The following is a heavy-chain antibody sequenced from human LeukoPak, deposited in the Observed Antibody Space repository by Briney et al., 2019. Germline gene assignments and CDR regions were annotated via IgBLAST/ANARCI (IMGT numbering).Heavy chain of an antibody. CDR3: ATSLVVLITHDVFDI. J-gene: IGHJ3*02. CDR1: GFAFRDYG. CDR2: IRHEGSNK. D-gene: IGHD3-22*01. V-gene: IGHV3-30*02. Sequence: GGSLRLSCAVSGFAFRDYGMHWVRQAPGKGLGWMGFIRHEGSNKFYEDPLKGRFTISRDNSKNTVYLQMNSLRAEDTAVYYCATSLVVLITHDVFDIWGQGTMVTVSS.